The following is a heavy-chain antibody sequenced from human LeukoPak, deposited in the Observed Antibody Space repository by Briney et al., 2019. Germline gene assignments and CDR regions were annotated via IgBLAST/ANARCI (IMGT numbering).Heavy chain of an antibody. CDR3: ARDPALDYSNYPKPPHFDY. D-gene: IGHD4-11*01. Sequence: GGSLRLSCAASGFTFSSYAMHWVRQAPGKGLEWVAVISYDGGNKYYADSVKGRFTISRDNSKNTLYLQMNSLRAEDTAVYYCARDPALDYSNYPKPPHFDYWGQGTLVTVSS. V-gene: IGHV3-30*04. J-gene: IGHJ4*02. CDR2: ISYDGGNK. CDR1: GFTFSSYA.